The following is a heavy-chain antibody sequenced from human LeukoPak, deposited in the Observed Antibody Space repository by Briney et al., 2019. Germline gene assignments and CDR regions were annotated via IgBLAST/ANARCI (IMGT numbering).Heavy chain of an antibody. CDR2: IKSKTDGGTT. Sequence: NSGGSLGLSCAASGFTFSNAWMNWVRQAPGKGLEWVGRIKSKTDGGTTDYAAPVKGRFTISRDDSKNTLFLQMNSLKTEDTALYYCTTDGVVTAAFDIWGQGTMVTVSS. CDR1: GFTFSNAW. J-gene: IGHJ3*02. D-gene: IGHD2-21*02. CDR3: TTDGVVTAAFDI. V-gene: IGHV3-15*07.